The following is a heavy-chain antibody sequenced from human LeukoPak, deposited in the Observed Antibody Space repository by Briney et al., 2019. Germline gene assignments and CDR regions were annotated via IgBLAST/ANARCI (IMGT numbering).Heavy chain of an antibody. Sequence: GASVKVSCKASGYTFTGYYMHWVRQAPGQGLEWMGWINPNSGGTNYAQKFQGRVTMTRDTSISTAYMELSRLRSDDTAVYYCARKGRNCSGGSCYAYYYYMDVWGKGTTVTVSS. D-gene: IGHD2-15*01. J-gene: IGHJ6*03. CDR1: GYTFTGYY. V-gene: IGHV1-2*02. CDR2: INPNSGGT. CDR3: ARKGRNCSGGSCYAYYYYMDV.